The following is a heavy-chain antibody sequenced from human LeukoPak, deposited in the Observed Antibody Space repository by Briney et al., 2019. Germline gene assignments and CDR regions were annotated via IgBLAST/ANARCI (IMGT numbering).Heavy chain of an antibody. Sequence: GGSLRLSCAASGFTITNFVMSWVRQAPGKGLEWVSYISSSGSTIYYADSVKGRFTISRDNAKNSLYLQMNSLRAEDTAVYYCAELGITMIGGVWGKGTTVTISS. V-gene: IGHV3-48*03. J-gene: IGHJ6*03. D-gene: IGHD3-10*02. CDR3: AELGITMIGGV. CDR1: GFTITNFV. CDR2: ISSSGSTI.